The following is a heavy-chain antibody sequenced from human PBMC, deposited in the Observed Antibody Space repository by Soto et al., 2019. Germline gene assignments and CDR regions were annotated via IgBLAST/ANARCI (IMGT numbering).Heavy chain of an antibody. CDR3: ARDSGAAESNQAYYYYGMDV. Sequence: SVKVSCKASGGTFSSYAISWVRQAPGQGLEWMGGIIPIFGTANYAQKFQGRVTITADESTSTAYMELSSLRSEDTAVYYCARDSGAAESNQAYYYYGMDVWGQGTTVTVSS. D-gene: IGHD6-13*01. J-gene: IGHJ6*02. CDR2: IIPIFGTA. CDR1: GGTFSSYA. V-gene: IGHV1-69*13.